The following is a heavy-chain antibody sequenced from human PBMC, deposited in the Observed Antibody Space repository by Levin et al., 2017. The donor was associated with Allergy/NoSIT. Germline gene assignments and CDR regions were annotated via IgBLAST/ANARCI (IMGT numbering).Heavy chain of an antibody. V-gene: IGHV1-18*01. CDR1: GYTFTNYG. J-gene: IGHJ4*02. CDR3: ARDLYKRGHCDY. Sequence: ASVKVSCKASGYTFTNYGNGINWVRQAPGQGLEWMGWISGHNGNTNNAQTFQGRITMTTDTSTSTAYMEVRSLRFDDTAVYYCARDLYKRGHCDYWGQGTLVAVSS. CDR2: ISGHNGNT. D-gene: IGHD1-14*01.